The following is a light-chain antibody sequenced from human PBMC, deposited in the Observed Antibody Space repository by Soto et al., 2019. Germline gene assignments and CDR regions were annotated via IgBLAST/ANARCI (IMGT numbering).Light chain of an antibody. CDR1: QGVDCY. J-gene: IGKJ1*01. CDR2: AAS. V-gene: IGKV1-39*01. CDR3: QQSYTTPWT. Sequence: DIQMTQSPSSLSASVRDKVTITCRASQGVDCYLNWYQQRPGTAPKLLIYAASRLQAGVPTRFSGSGSGTDFTLTINSLQPEDFATYYCQQSYTTPWTFGQGTKVEIK.